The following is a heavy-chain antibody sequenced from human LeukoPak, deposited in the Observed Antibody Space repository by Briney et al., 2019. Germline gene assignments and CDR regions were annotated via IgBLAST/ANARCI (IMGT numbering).Heavy chain of an antibody. D-gene: IGHD6-19*01. CDR2: ISSSSSTI. V-gene: IGHV3-48*04. Sequence: GGSLRLSCAASGFTFSSYSMNWVRQAPGKGLEWVSYISSSSSTIYYADSVKGRFTISRDNAKNSLYLQMNSLRAEDTAVYYCAREIVEWLVEDAFDIWGQGTMVTVSS. J-gene: IGHJ3*02. CDR1: GFTFSSYS. CDR3: AREIVEWLVEDAFDI.